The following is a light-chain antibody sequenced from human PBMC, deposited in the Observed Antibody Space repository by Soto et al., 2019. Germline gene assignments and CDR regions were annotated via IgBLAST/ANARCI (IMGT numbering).Light chain of an antibody. V-gene: IGKV3-11*01. CDR2: DAS. J-gene: IGKJ3*01. Sequence: EIVLTQSPATLSLSPGERATLSCRASQSVSSYLAWYQQKPGQAPGLLIYDASNRATGIPARFSGSGSGTDLTLNIISLEPEHRAGYYCRQRSNWPPGDTVGSGTQVDIK. CDR1: QSVSSY. CDR3: RQRSNWPPGDT.